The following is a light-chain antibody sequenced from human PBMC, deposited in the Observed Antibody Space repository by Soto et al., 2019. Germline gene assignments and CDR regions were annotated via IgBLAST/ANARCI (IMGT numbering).Light chain of an antibody. J-gene: IGKJ1*01. CDR1: QSISRQ. Sequence: DIQMTQSPSTLSASVGDRVSITCRASQSISRQLAWYQQKPGKAPNLLIYQASNLETGVPSRFTGSGSGTEFTLTISSLQPGDLATYYCLQYQSYWTFGQGTKVEVK. V-gene: IGKV1-5*03. CDR3: LQYQSYWT. CDR2: QAS.